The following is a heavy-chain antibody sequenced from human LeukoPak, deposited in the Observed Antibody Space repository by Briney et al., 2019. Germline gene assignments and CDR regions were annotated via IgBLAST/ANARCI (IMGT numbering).Heavy chain of an antibody. D-gene: IGHD3-10*01. J-gene: IGHJ4*02. V-gene: IGHV3-20*04. CDR3: ARDLSGSYMSDY. CDR1: GFTFDDYG. CDR2: INWNGGST. Sequence: GGSLRLSCAASGFTFDDYGMSRVRQAPGKGLEWVSGINWNGGSTGYADSVKGRFTISRDNSKNTLYLQMNSLTDEDTAVYYCARDLSGSYMSDYWGQGTLVTVSS.